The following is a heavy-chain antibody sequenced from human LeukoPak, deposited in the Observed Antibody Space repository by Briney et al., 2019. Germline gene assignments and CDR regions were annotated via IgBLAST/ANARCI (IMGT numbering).Heavy chain of an antibody. CDR2: IYSGGST. J-gene: IGHJ6*02. CDR3: ARDRKGRITMVRGAIYGLDV. V-gene: IGHV3-53*01. Sequence: GGSLRLSCAASGFTVSSNYMSWLRQAPGKGLEWFSNIYSGGSTYYADSVKGRFTISRDNSKNTLYLQMNSLRAEDTAVYYCARDRKGRITMVRGAIYGLDVWGQGTTVTVFS. CDR1: GFTVSSNY. D-gene: IGHD3-10*01.